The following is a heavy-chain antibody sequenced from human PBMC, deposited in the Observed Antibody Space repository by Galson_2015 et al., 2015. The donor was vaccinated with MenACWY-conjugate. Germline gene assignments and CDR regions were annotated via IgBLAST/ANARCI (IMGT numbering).Heavy chain of an antibody. Sequence: QSGAEVKKPGESLTISCKGSGYSFTSYWIGWVRQMPGKGLKWMGIIYPGDSDTRYSPPFQGQVTISADKSISTAYLQWSSLKASDTAMYYCARRPRGPMIAYWYFDLWGRGTLVTVSS. J-gene: IGHJ2*01. D-gene: IGHD3-22*01. CDR2: IYPGDSDT. CDR1: GYSFTSYW. CDR3: ARRPRGPMIAYWYFDL. V-gene: IGHV5-51*01.